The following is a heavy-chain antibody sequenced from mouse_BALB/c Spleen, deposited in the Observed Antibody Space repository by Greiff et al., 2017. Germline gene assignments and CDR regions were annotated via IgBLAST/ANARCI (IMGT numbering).Heavy chain of an antibody. CDR3: ARQGGYSLYYAMDY. Sequence: EVKLMESGGGLVKPGGSLKLSCAASGFAFSSYDMSWVRQTPEKRLEWVAYISSGGGSTYYPDTVKGRFTISRDNAKNTLYLQMSSLKSEDTAMYYCARQGGYSLYYAMDYWGQGTSVTVSS. CDR1: GFAFSSYD. D-gene: IGHD2-3*01. V-gene: IGHV5-12-1*01. J-gene: IGHJ4*01. CDR2: ISSGGGST.